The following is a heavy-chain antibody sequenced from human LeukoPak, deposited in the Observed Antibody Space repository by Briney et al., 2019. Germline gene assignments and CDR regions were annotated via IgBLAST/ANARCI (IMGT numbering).Heavy chain of an antibody. D-gene: IGHD1-26*01. CDR1: GGSISSSSYY. CDR3: ARSKSGSYSDAFDI. J-gene: IGHJ3*02. Sequence: PSETLSLTCTVSGGSISSSSYYWGWIRQPPGKGLEWIGSIYYSGSTYYNPSLKSRVTISVDTSKNQFSLKLSSVTAADTAVYYCARSKSGSYSDAFDIWGQGTMVTVSS. V-gene: IGHV4-39*07. CDR2: IYYSGST.